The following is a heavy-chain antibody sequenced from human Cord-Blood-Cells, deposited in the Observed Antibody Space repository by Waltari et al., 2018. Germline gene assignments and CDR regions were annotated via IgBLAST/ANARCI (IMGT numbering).Heavy chain of an antibody. V-gene: IGHV1-8*01. CDR1: GYTFTSYD. J-gene: IGHJ4*01. CDR2: MNSNSGNT. CDR3: ARVHDY. Sequence: AQLVQPAAELKKPGASVKVSCKASGYTFTSYDINWVRQASGQGLEWMGWMNSNSGNTGYAQKFQGRFTMTKNTSISTAYMELSSLRSEDTSVYCCARVHDYWGQGTLVTVSS.